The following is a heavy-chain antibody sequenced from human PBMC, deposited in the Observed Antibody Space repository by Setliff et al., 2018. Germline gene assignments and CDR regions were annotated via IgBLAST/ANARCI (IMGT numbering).Heavy chain of an antibody. V-gene: IGHV1-18*01. CDR2: VSTYNGDT. Sequence: ASVKVSCKASGYSFTSFSITWVRQAPGQGLEWLGWVSTYNGDTKSAQKFRGRVTMTTDISTSTVYMELRTLRSDDTAVYYCARRPIALAGYRKGAFDIWGQETMVTVSS. CDR3: ARRPIALAGYRKGAFDI. J-gene: IGHJ3*02. D-gene: IGHD6-19*01. CDR1: GYSFTSFS.